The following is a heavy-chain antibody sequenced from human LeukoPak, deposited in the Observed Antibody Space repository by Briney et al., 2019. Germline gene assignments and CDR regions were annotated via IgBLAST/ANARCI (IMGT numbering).Heavy chain of an antibody. CDR3: ARVSSHQEQYPYYFDY. CDR2: IYYSGST. D-gene: IGHD2-2*02. Sequence: SETLSLTCTVSGGSISSGDYYWSWIRQPPGKGLEWIGYIYYSGSTYYNPSLKSRVTISVDTSKNQFSLKLSSVTAADTAVYYCARVSSHQEQYPYYFDYWGQGTLVTVSS. CDR1: GGSISSGDYY. V-gene: IGHV4-30-4*01. J-gene: IGHJ4*02.